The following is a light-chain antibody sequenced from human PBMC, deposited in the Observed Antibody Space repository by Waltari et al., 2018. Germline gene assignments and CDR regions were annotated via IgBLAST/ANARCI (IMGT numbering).Light chain of an antibody. V-gene: IGLV4-69*01. CDR2: VNSDGSH. CDR1: RGPRSNV. J-gene: IGLJ3*02. CDR3: QTGGHGTWV. Sequence: QLVLTQSPSASASLGASVKLNRTLSRGPRSNVIALHNMQPEKGPRYLMKVNSDGSHSKGDETPDRFSGSSSGAERYLTISNLQPEDEADYYCQTGGHGTWVFGGGTKVTVL.